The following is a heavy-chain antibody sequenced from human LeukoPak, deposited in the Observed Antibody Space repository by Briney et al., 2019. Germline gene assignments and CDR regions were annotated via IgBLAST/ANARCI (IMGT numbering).Heavy chain of an antibody. CDR3: ARDNSVGETAWWFDP. CDR2: INPSGSST. V-gene: IGHV1-46*01. CDR1: GYSFTGYY. Sequence: GASVKVSCKASGYSFTGYYMHWVRQAPGQGLEWMGLINPSGSSTTYAQKFQGRVTMTRDMFTSTDYMELTSLTSDDTAVYYCARDNSVGETAWWFDPWGQGTLVTVSS. J-gene: IGHJ5*02. D-gene: IGHD1-26*01.